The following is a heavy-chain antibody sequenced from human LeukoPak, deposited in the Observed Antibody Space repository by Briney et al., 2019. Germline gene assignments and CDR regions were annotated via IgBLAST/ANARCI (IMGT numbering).Heavy chain of an antibody. CDR3: AGYFDWLSYFDY. J-gene: IGHJ4*02. CDR1: GYSISSGYY. D-gene: IGHD3-9*01. CDR2: IYHSGRT. V-gene: IGHV4-38-2*02. Sequence: KPSETLSLTCTVSGYSISSGYYWGWIRQPPGKGLEWIGSIYHSGRTYYNPSLKSRVTISVDTSKNQFSLKLSSVTAADTAVYYCAGYFDWLSYFDYWGQGTLVTVSS.